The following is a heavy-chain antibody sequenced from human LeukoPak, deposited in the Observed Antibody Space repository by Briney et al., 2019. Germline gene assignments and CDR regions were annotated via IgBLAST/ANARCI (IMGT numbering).Heavy chain of an antibody. V-gene: IGHV3-23*01. Sequence: PGGSLRLSCAASGFTFSSYAMNWVRQAPGKGLEWVSGIRDSGDTTYNVDSVNGGRFTISRDNSKNTLYLQKNSVRAEDTAVYYCAKEQFLRYFYRSGYYFDHWGQGTLVTVSS. J-gene: IGHJ4*02. CDR2: IRDSGDTT. CDR3: AKEQFLRYFYRSGYYFDH. CDR1: GFTFSSYA. D-gene: IGHD3-9*01.